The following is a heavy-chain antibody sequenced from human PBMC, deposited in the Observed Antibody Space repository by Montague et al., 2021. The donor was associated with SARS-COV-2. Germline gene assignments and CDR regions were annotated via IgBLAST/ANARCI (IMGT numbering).Heavy chain of an antibody. J-gene: IGHJ4*02. CDR1: GGSIGSYY. D-gene: IGHD3-10*01. Sequence: SETLSLTCSVSGGSIGSYYWSWLRQPPGKGLEWIGHIHYSGSNTYIPSFKSRVTISIDTPKNQFSLKLSSVTAADTAVYYCARSLDPPGPYYLPYWGQGTLVTVSS. CDR3: ARSLDPPGPYYLPY. V-gene: IGHV4-59*01. CDR2: IHYSGSN.